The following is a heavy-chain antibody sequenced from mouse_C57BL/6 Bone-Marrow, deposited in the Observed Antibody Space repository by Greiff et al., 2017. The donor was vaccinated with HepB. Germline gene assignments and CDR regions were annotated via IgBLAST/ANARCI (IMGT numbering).Heavy chain of an antibody. J-gene: IGHJ1*03. CDR1: GYTFTSCW. D-gene: IGHD1-1*01. CDR3: ALSGSGGYFDV. CDR2: IDPSDSYT. V-gene: IGHV1-50*01. Sequence: VQLQQPGAELVKPGASVKLSCKASGYTFTSCWMQWVKQRPGQGLEWIGEIDPSDSYTNYNQKFKGKATLTVDTSSSTAYMQLSSLTSEDSAVYYCALSGSGGYFDVWGTGTTVTVSS.